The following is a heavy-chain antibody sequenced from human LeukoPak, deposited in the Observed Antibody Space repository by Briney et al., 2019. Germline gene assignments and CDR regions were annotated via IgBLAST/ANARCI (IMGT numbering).Heavy chain of an antibody. CDR3: ARDYCSSTSCLFDC. CDR1: GGSISSGGYY. J-gene: IGHJ4*02. CDR2: IYYSGST. V-gene: IGHV4-31*03. Sequence: PSETLSLTCTVSGGSISSGGYYWSWIRQHPGKGLEWIGYIYYSGSTYYNPSLKSRVTISVDTSKNQFSLKLSSVTAADTAVYYCARDYCSSTSCLFDCWGQGTLVTVSS. D-gene: IGHD2-2*01.